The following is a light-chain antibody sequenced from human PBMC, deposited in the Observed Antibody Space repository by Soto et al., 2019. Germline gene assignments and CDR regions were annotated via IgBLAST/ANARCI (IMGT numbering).Light chain of an antibody. V-gene: IGKV3-20*01. CDR1: QSVSSNF. CDR3: PPRSTLFPFT. Sequence: KTTLSCRASQSVSSNFLAWYQQRPGQAPKLLMDGASSRAAGIPDRFSGSGSGTDFTLTISRLEPVFFLMIRRPPRSTLFPFT. CDR2: GAS. J-gene: IGKJ4*02.